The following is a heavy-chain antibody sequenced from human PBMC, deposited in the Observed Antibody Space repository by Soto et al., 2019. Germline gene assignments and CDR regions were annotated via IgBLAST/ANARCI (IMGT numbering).Heavy chain of an antibody. J-gene: IGHJ4*02. D-gene: IGHD2-2*01. CDR2: ISGSAGST. CDR3: AKEVSLRSTVYLVY. V-gene: IGHV3-23*01. Sequence: HPGGSLRLSCVASGFTFSIFAMSWVRQSPGKGLAWVSTISGSAGSTYYADVVKGRFTISRDNSMGTLYLQMKSLTVEDTAIYYCAKEVSLRSTVYLVYWGQGALVTISS. CDR1: GFTFSIFA.